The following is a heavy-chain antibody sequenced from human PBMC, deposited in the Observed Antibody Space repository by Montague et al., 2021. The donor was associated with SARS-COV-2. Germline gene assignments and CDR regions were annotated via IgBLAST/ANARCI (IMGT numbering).Heavy chain of an antibody. CDR2: ISSSSSYI. V-gene: IGHV3-21*01. Sequence: SLSLSWSASGFTFSSYSMNWVRQAPGKGLEWVSSISSSSSYIYYADSVKGRFTISRDNAKNSLYLQMNSLRAEDTAVYYCARVREISYDFWSGPRVYMDVWGKGTTVTVSS. CDR1: GFTFSSYS. D-gene: IGHD3-3*01. CDR3: ARVREISYDFWSGPRVYMDV. J-gene: IGHJ6*03.